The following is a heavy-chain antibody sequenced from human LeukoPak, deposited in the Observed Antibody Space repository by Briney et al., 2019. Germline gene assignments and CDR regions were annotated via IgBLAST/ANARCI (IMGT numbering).Heavy chain of an antibody. V-gene: IGHV1-69*13. D-gene: IGHD3-10*01. CDR3: ARTVRSRFGELPSDY. CDR1: GGTFSSYA. CDR2: IIPIFGTA. Sequence: GASVKVSCKASGGTFSSYAISWVRQAPGQGLEWMGGIIPIFGTANYAQKFQGRVTITADESTSTAYMELSSLRSEDTAVYYCARTVRSRFGELPSDYWGQGTLVTVSS. J-gene: IGHJ4*02.